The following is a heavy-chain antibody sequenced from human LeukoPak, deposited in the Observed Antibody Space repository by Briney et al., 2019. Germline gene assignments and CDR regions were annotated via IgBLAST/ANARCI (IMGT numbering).Heavy chain of an antibody. CDR2: LSGSGGRT. CDR1: GFTFSSYG. J-gene: IGHJ2*01. V-gene: IGHV3-23*01. Sequence: GGTLRLSCAASGFTFSSYGMSWVRQAPGKGLEWVSALSGSGGRTYYADSVKGRFTISRDNSKNTLYLQMNSLRAEDTAVYYCARVQEEDWYFDLWGRGTLVTVSS. CDR3: ARVQEEDWYFDL.